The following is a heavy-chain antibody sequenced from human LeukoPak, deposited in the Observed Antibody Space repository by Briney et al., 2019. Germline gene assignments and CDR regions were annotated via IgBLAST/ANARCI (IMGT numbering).Heavy chain of an antibody. J-gene: IGHJ6*02. D-gene: IGHD3-10*01. CDR2: ISYDGSKN. Sequence: GGSLRLSCVASEFSFSSYGMPWVRQAPGKGLEWVAVISYDGSKNYYSDSVKGRFTVSRDNSKNTLYLQMNSLRPEDTAVYYCAKGDIPMAQWAPYYYYGMDVWGQGTTVTVSS. V-gene: IGHV3-30*18. CDR1: EFSFSSYG. CDR3: AKGDIPMAQWAPYYYYGMDV.